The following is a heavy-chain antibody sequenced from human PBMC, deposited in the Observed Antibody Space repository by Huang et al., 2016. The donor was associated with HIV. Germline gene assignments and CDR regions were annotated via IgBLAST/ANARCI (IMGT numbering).Heavy chain of an antibody. Sequence: EVQLVESGGGLAQPGGSLRLSYAVSGFTFSSRTMNWVRQAPGKGLEWGSYISSSGGSMFYADSVKGRFTISRDNATNSLYLQMNSLRAEDTAVYFCARFGSYYYGSGSYLDAFDIWGQGTMVTVSS. J-gene: IGHJ3*02. V-gene: IGHV3-48*01. D-gene: IGHD3-10*01. CDR2: ISSSGGSM. CDR3: ARFGSYYYGSGSYLDAFDI. CDR1: GFTFSSRT.